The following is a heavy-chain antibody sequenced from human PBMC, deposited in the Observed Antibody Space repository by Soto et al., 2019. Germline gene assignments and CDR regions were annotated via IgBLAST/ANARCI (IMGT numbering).Heavy chain of an antibody. CDR3: ARAPGSFGGVTAPYGMDV. D-gene: IGHD2-21*02. CDR2: ISAYNGNT. J-gene: IGHJ6*02. CDR1: GYTFTSYG. V-gene: IGHV1-18*04. Sequence: ASVKVSCKASGYTFTSYGISWVRQAPGQGLEWMGWISAYNGNTNYAQKLQGRVTMTTDTSTGTVYMELRSLRSDDTAVYYCARAPGSFGGVTAPYGMDVWGQGTTVTVSS.